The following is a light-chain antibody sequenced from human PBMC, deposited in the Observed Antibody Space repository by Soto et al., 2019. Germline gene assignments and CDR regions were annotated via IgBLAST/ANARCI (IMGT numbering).Light chain of an antibody. CDR1: QSVSNNY. J-gene: IGKJ5*01. Sequence: EIVLTQSPGTLSLSPGERSTLSCLAIQSVSNNYLAWYQQKPGQAPRLLIYGASNRATGIPDRFSGSGSGTDFTLTISRLQPDDFATYYCQQYGSSPPITVGPGTRLEIK. V-gene: IGKV3-20*01. CDR2: GAS. CDR3: QQYGSSPPIT.